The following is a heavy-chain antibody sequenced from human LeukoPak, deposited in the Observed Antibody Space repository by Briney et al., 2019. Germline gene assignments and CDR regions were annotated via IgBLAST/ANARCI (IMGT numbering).Heavy chain of an antibody. Sequence: GGSLRLSCAASGFTFSSYCMSWVRQAPGKGLEWVSYISSSSSYIYYADSVKGRFTISRDNAKNSLYLQMNSLRAEDTAVYYCARDRGLGTMVRGVIISFDYWGQGTLVPVSS. J-gene: IGHJ4*02. CDR3: ARDRGLGTMVRGVIISFDY. V-gene: IGHV3-21*01. CDR1: GFTFSSYC. D-gene: IGHD3-10*01. CDR2: ISSSSSYI.